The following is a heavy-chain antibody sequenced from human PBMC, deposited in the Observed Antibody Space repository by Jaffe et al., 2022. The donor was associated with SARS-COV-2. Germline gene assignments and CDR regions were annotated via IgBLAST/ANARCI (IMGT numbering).Heavy chain of an antibody. V-gene: IGHV4-38-2*02. CDR2: IYHSGST. CDR1: GYSISSGYY. J-gene: IGHJ5*02. D-gene: IGHD2-15*01. Sequence: QVQLQESGPGLVKPSETLSLTCTVSGYSISSGYYWGWIRQPPGKGLEWIGSIYHSGSTYYNPSLKSRVTISVDTSKNQFSLKLSSVTAADTAVYYCARDKVYCSGGSCEGIVWFDPWGQGTLVTVSS. CDR3: ARDKVYCSGGSCEGIVWFDP.